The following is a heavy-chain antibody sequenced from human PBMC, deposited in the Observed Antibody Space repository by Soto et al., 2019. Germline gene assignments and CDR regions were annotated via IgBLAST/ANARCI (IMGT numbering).Heavy chain of an antibody. CDR3: ARTNQYSGSYYAFDI. CDR2: IYPGDSDT. D-gene: IGHD1-26*01. Sequence: PGESLKISCKGSGFSFTSYWIGWVRQMPGKGLEWMGIIYPGDSDTRYSPSFQGQVTISADKSISTAYLQWSSLKASDTAMYYCARTNQYSGSYYAFDIWGQGTMVTVSS. CDR1: GFSFTSYW. V-gene: IGHV5-51*01. J-gene: IGHJ3*02.